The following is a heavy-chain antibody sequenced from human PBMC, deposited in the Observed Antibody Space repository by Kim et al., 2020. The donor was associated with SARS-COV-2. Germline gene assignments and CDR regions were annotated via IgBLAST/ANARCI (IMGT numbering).Heavy chain of an antibody. CDR2: GST. Sequence: GSTTDNPHLKSRVSMSVDTSKNQFSLKLSSVTAADTAVYYCARGLNHLDYWGQGTLVTVSS. J-gene: IGHJ4*02. CDR3: ARGLNHLDY. V-gene: IGHV4-4*07.